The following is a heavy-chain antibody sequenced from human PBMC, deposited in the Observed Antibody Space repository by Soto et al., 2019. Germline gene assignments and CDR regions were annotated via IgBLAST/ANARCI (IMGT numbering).Heavy chain of an antibody. D-gene: IGHD3-10*01. V-gene: IGHV4-30-4*01. CDR2: IYYSGST. CDR3: ARVGGFGATTIDY. Sequence: SETLSLSCTVSGGSISSGDYYWSWIRQPPGKGLEWIGYIYYSGSTYYNPSLKSRVTISVDTSKNQFSLKLSSVTAADTAVYYCARVGGFGATTIDYWGQGTLVTVSS. CDR1: GGSISSGDYY. J-gene: IGHJ4*02.